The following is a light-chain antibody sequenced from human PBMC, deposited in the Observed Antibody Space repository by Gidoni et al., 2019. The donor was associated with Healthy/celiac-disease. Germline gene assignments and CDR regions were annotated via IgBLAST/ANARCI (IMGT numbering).Light chain of an antibody. Sequence: DIQMTQSPSSLSASVGDRVTITYRASQSISSYLNWYQQKPGKAPKLLIYAASSLQSGVPSRFSGSGSGTDFTLTISSLQPEDFATYYCQQSYSTPFTFXPXTKVXIK. J-gene: IGKJ3*01. CDR1: QSISSY. CDR3: QQSYSTPFT. V-gene: IGKV1-39*01. CDR2: AAS.